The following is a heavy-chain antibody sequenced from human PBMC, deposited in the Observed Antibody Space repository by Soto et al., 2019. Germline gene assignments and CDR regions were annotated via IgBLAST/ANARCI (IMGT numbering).Heavy chain of an antibody. D-gene: IGHD1-26*01. CDR3: ARDPGAATFDY. CDR1: GYRFSIYG. Sequence: ASVTVCCKASGYRFSIYGVRWVRQAPGQGLEWIGWINPYNGNTLNAQNLQGRVTLTTDTSTSTAYMELRSLRSDDMAIYYCARDPGAATFDYWGQGTLVTVSS. J-gene: IGHJ4*01. CDR2: INPYNGNT. V-gene: IGHV1-18*03.